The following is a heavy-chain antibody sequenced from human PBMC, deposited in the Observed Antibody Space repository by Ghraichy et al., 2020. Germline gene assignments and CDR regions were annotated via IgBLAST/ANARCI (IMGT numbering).Heavy chain of an antibody. J-gene: IGHJ3*02. CDR3: ARGGSGSYDYDAFDI. Sequence: GGSLRLSCAASGFTFSDYYMSWIRQAPGKGLEWVSYISSSSYTNYADSLKGRFTISRDNAKNALYLQMNSLRAEDTAVYYCARGGSGSYDYDAFDIWGQGTMVTVSS. V-gene: IGHV3-11*06. CDR2: ISSSSYT. CDR1: GFTFSDYY. D-gene: IGHD1-26*01.